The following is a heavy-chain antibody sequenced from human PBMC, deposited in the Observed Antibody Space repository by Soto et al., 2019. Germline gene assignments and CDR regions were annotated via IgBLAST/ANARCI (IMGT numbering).Heavy chain of an antibody. D-gene: IGHD3-9*01. V-gene: IGHV1-3*01. Sequence: ASVKVSCKASGYTFTSYAMHWVRQAPGQRLEWMGWINAGNGSTKYSQKFQGRVTITRDTSASTAYMDLSSLRPEDTAVYYRARDKTDYYILTGYYTMADAFDIWGQGTMVTVSS. CDR1: GYTFTSYA. CDR3: ARDKTDYYILTGYYTMADAFDI. J-gene: IGHJ3*02. CDR2: INAGNGST.